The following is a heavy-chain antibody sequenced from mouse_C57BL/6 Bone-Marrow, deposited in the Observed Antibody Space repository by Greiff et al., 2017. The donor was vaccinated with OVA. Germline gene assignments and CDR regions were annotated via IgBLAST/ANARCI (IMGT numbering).Heavy chain of an antibody. CDR3: AREDYGSSSAY. V-gene: IGHV5-17*01. D-gene: IGHD1-1*01. J-gene: IGHJ3*01. CDR2: ISSGSSTI. CDR1: GFTFSDYG. Sequence: DVKLQESGGGLVKPGGSLKLSCAASGFTFSDYGMHWVRQAPEKGLEWVAYISSGSSTIYYADTVKGRFTISRDNAKNTLFLQMTSLRSEDTAMYYCAREDYGSSSAYWGQGTLVTVSA.